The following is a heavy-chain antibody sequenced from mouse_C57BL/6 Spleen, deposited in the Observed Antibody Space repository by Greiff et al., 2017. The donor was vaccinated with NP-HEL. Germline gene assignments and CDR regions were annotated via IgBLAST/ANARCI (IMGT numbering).Heavy chain of an antibody. CDR3: TRYFDYGSSYLYAMDY. V-gene: IGHV1-15*01. D-gene: IGHD1-1*01. Sequence: VKLMESGAELVRPGASVTLSCKASGYTFTDYEMHWVKQTPVHGLEWIGAIDPETGGTAYNQKFKGKAILTADKSSSTAYMELRSLTSEDSAVYYCTRYFDYGSSYLYAMDYWGQGTSVTVSS. CDR2: IDPETGGT. CDR1: GYTFTDYE. J-gene: IGHJ4*01.